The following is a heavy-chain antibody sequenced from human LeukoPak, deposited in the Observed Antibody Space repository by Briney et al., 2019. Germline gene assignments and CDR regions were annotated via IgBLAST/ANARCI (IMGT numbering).Heavy chain of an antibody. CDR2: IIPIFGTA. V-gene: IGHV1-69*06. Sequence: GAPVKVSCKASGGTFSSYAISWVRQAPGQGLEWMGGIIPIFGTANYAQKFQGRVTITADKSTSTAYMELSSLRSEDTAVYYCARVSSGWSHFDYWGQGTLVTVSS. D-gene: IGHD6-19*01. CDR1: GGTFSSYA. J-gene: IGHJ4*02. CDR3: ARVSSGWSHFDY.